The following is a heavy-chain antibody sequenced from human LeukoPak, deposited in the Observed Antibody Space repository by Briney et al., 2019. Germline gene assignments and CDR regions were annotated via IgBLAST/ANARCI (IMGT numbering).Heavy chain of an antibody. CDR1: GYTFTGYY. CDR2: IIPIIGTA. J-gene: IGHJ6*03. CDR3: ARGGAIAAIHYYYYYYMDV. V-gene: IGHV1-69*06. Sequence: GASVKVSCKTSGYTFTGYYMHWVRQAPGQGPEWMGGIIPIIGTANYAQKFQGRVTIIADKSTSTAYMELSSLRSDDTAVYYCARGGAIAAIHYYYYYYMDVWGKGTTVTVSS. D-gene: IGHD6-13*01.